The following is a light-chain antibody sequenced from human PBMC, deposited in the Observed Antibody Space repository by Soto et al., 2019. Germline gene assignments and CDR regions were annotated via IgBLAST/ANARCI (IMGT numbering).Light chain of an antibody. V-gene: IGKV3-15*01. CDR1: QSVSIN. Sequence: ETVMTESPCTLSMHLGQRATLSCRASQSVSINLAWYQQKPGQTPRLLIYGASNRAPGIPARFSGSGSGTEFTLTISSLQSEDFAVYYCQQYNNWPPGTFGQGTKVDIK. CDR3: QQYNNWPPGT. J-gene: IGKJ1*01. CDR2: GAS.